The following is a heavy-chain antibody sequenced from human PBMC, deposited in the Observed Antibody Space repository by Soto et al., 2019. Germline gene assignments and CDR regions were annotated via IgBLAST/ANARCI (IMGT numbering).Heavy chain of an antibody. CDR3: ARGMLQVYDVWSGSGYYYYMDV. Sequence: ASVKVSCKASGYTFTSYAVHWVCQAPGQRLEWMGWINAGNGNTKYSQKFQGRVTITRDTSASTAYMELSSLRSEDTAVYYCARGMLQVYDVWSGSGYYYYMDVWGKGITVNVS. CDR1: GYTFTSYA. J-gene: IGHJ6*03. V-gene: IGHV1-3*01. D-gene: IGHD3-3*01. CDR2: INAGNGNT.